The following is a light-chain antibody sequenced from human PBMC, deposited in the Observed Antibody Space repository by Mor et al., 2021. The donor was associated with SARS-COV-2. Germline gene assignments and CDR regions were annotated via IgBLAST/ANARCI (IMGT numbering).Light chain of an antibody. CDR2: ENN. V-gene: IGLV6-57*01. CDR3: QSYYGTNRV. J-gene: IGLJ2*01. Sequence: SSPTLLIYENNRRPSGVPDRFSGSIDSPSNSASLSISGLLTEDEADYYCQSYYGTNRVFGGGTKLTVL.